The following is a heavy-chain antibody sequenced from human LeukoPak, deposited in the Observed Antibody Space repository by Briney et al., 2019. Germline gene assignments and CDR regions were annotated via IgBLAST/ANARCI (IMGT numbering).Heavy chain of an antibody. V-gene: IGHV4-31*03. J-gene: IGHJ5*02. CDR1: GGSISSGGYY. CDR2: IYYSGST. D-gene: IGHD3-10*01. Sequence: ASETLSLTCTVSGGSISSGGYYWSWIRQHPGKGLEWIGYIYYSGSTYYNPSLKSRVTISVDTSKNQFSLKLSSVTAADTAVYYCARDRPYGSGSYSVVDPWGQGTLVTVSS. CDR3: ARDRPYGSGSYSVVDP.